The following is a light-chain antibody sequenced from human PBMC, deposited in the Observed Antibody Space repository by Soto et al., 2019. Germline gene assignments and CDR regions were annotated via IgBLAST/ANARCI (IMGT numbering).Light chain of an antibody. CDR3: HQFGYSPRT. V-gene: IGKV3-20*01. Sequence: ESVLTQPPGTLSLSPGETSTLPCRASQTVNSDYLAWFQQRNGQAPRXXIFATSRRATDIPDRFSGIVSGTDLTLAIRRLEPEDGEVYYGHQFGYSPRTFGQGTKVDI. J-gene: IGKJ1*01. CDR1: QTVNSDY. CDR2: ATS.